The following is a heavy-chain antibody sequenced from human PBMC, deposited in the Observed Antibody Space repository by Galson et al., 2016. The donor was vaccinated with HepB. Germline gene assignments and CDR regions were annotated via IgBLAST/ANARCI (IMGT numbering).Heavy chain of an antibody. CDR3: SRGSQDDIEVDGDLEQDY. J-gene: IGHJ4*02. CDR1: GFIFSQYG. V-gene: IGHV3-33*01. D-gene: IGHD2-15*01. CDR2: IGHDGRNE. Sequence: SLRLSCAVSGFIFSQYGMHWVRQAPGKGLESVAVIGHDGRNEYYADSVKGRFTISRDNSKNTLYVQMNNLRVEDTAVYYRSRGSQDDIEVDGDLEQDYWSQGTLVTVSS.